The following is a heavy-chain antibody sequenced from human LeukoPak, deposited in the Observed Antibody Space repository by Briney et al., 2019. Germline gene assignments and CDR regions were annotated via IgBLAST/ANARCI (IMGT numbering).Heavy chain of an antibody. J-gene: IGHJ6*02. Sequence: GGSLRLSCAASGFTFSSYDMHWVRQATGKGLEWVSAIGTAGDTYYPGSVKGRFTISRENAKNSLYIQMNSLGAEDTAVYYCARVGYSSSWFSSRPIYYYGMDVWGQGTTVTVS. CDR2: IGTAGDT. CDR1: GFTFSSYD. V-gene: IGHV3-13*01. D-gene: IGHD6-13*01. CDR3: ARVGYSSSWFSSRPIYYYGMDV.